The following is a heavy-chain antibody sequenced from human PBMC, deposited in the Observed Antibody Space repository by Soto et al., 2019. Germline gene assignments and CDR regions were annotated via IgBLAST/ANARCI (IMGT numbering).Heavy chain of an antibody. CDR1: GGSISSGDYY. CDR2: IYYSGST. CDR3: ARDGPHYDSSGLSY. D-gene: IGHD3-22*01. Sequence: PSETLSLTCTVSGGSISSGDYYWSWIRQPPGKGLEWIGYIYYSGSTYYNPSLKSRVTISVDTSKNQFSLKLSSVTAADTAVYYCARDGPHYDSSGLSYWGQGTLVTVS. J-gene: IGHJ4*02. V-gene: IGHV4-30-4*01.